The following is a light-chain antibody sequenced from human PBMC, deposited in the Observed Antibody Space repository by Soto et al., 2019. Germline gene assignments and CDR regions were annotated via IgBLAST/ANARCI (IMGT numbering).Light chain of an antibody. CDR1: QTVSSS. Sequence: IVLTQSPATLSLSPGERATLSCRASQTVSSSLAWYQQKPGQAPRLLIYEASNRATGIPARFSGSGSGADFTLTISGLEPEDFAVYYCQQFSSYPLTFGGGTKVDIK. V-gene: IGKV3-11*01. CDR3: QQFSSYPLT. J-gene: IGKJ4*01. CDR2: EAS.